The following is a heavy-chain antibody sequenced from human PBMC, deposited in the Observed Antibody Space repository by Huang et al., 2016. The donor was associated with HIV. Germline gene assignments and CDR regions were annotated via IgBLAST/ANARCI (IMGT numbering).Heavy chain of an antibody. D-gene: IGHD3-16*01. V-gene: IGHV4-34*01. CDR1: GGSFSNYH. Sequence: QAHLEQWGAGLLKPSETLSLTCAVYGGSFSNYHWSWIRQPQGKGLELMGQINHSGSTNYNPPRKSRFTISVDLSKNQFSLNLVSVTAANTAIYYCARMDGTYYSYVLDVWGQGTTVTVSS. CDR3: ARMDGTYYSYVLDV. CDR2: INHSGST. J-gene: IGHJ6*02.